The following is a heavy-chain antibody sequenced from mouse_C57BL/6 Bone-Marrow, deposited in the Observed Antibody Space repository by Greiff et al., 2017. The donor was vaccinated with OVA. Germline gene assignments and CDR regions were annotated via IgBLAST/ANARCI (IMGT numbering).Heavy chain of an antibody. CDR2: INPNNGGT. CDR1: GYTFTDYN. J-gene: IGHJ4*01. Sequence: EVQRVESGPELVKPGASVKIPCKASGYTFTDYNMDWVKQSHGKSLEWIGDINPNNGGTIYNQKFKGKATLTVDKSSSTAYMELRSLTSEDTAVYYCARRGYAMDYWGQGTSVTVSS. CDR3: ARRGYAMDY. V-gene: IGHV1-18*01.